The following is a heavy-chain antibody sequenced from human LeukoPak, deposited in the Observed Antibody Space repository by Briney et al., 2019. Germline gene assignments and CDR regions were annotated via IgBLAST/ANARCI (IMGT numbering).Heavy chain of an antibody. Sequence: SETLSLTCAVSGGSITTYYWSWIRQPPARGLEWIGYISYSGSTNNNPSLKSRVTTSLDTPKNQLSLRLTSVTAADSAVYYCAGSSGWSGVLDYWGQGTLVTVSS. CDR1: GGSITTYY. J-gene: IGHJ4*01. D-gene: IGHD6-19*01. CDR2: ISYSGST. V-gene: IGHV4-59*01. CDR3: AGSSGWSGVLDY.